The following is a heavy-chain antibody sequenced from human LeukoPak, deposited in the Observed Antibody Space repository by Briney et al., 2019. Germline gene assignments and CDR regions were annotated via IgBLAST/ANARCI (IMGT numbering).Heavy chain of an antibody. V-gene: IGHV3-30*18. CDR2: ISDDGRNT. Sequence: GGSLRLSCAASGFSFSNYGMHWVRQAPGKGLEWVTIISDDGRNTYSGDSVKGRFTISRDNSKNALYLQMNSLKREDTAVYYCAKALGQWFEEGYHGMDVWGQGTTVTVSS. CDR3: AKALGQWFEEGYHGMDV. CDR1: GFSFSNYG. D-gene: IGHD3-10*01. J-gene: IGHJ6*02.